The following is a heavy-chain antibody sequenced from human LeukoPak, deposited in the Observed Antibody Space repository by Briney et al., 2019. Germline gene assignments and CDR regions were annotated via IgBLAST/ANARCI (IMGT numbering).Heavy chain of an antibody. CDR1: GFTFSSHS. Sequence: GGFLRLSCAASGFTFSSHSLMWVRQAPGKGLEWVSSISPDSGYIYYADSVKGRFTISRDNAENSLFLQMNSLGAEDTAVYYCAPFSAVTHYYFDYWGQGTLVTVSS. J-gene: IGHJ4*02. CDR3: APFSAVTHYYFDY. V-gene: IGHV3-21*01. CDR2: ISPDSGYI. D-gene: IGHD6-13*01.